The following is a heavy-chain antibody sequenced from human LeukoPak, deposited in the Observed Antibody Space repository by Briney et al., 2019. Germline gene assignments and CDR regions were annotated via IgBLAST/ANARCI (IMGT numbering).Heavy chain of an antibody. Sequence: SETLSLTCTVSGGSISSYYWSWIRQPPGKGLEWIGYIYYSGSTNYNPSLKSRVTISVDTSKNQFSLKLTSVTAADTAVYYCARVASSTVIGSMGYFDYWGQGTLVTVSS. CDR1: GGSISSYY. J-gene: IGHJ4*02. CDR2: IYYSGST. D-gene: IGHD4-17*01. CDR3: ARVASSTVIGSMGYFDY. V-gene: IGHV4-59*01.